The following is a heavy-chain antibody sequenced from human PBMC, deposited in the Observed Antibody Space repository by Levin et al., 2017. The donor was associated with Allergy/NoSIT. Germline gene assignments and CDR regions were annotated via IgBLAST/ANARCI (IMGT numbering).Heavy chain of an antibody. CDR2: IYPGDSDT. D-gene: IGHD3-10*01. J-gene: IGHJ5*02. V-gene: IGHV5-51*01. CDR3: AKLAGGWGSGSYFGS. CDR1: GYIFTNFW. Sequence: GESLKISCKGSGYIFTNFWIGWVRQMPGKGLEWMGIIYPGDSDTRYSPSFKGQVTISADKSISTAYLQWSSLKASDIAMYYCAKLAGGWGSGSYFGSWGQGTLVTVSS.